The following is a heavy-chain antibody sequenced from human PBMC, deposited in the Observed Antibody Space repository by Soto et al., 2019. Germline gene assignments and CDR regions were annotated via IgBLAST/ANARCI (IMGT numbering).Heavy chain of an antibody. J-gene: IGHJ4*02. CDR2: LWYDGSNQ. Sequence: QVQLVESGGGVVQPGRSLRLSCAASGFTFSSYGMHWVRPAPGKGLEWVAVLWYDGSNQYYADSVKGRFTISRDNSKNTLYLHMNSLRAEVTAVYYCARDHCYYYDSSGAIFDYLGQGTLVTVSS. CDR1: GFTFSSYG. V-gene: IGHV3-33*01. CDR3: ARDHCYYYDSSGAIFDY. D-gene: IGHD3-22*01.